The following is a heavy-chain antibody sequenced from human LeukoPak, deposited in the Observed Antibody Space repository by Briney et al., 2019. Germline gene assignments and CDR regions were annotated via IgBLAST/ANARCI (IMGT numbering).Heavy chain of an antibody. V-gene: IGHV4-38-2*02. J-gene: IGHJ4*02. D-gene: IGHD3-22*01. CDR1: GYSISSGYY. Sequence: SETLSLTCAVSGYSISSGYYCGWIRQPPGKRQEWSVSNYHSGSTYYHPSLKSRVIILVDTSNNLFSLKLSSVTAADTAVYYCARDGGDYDSSGYYYSCFDYWGQGTLVTVSS. CDR3: ARDGGDYDSSGYYYSCFDY. CDR2: NYHSGST.